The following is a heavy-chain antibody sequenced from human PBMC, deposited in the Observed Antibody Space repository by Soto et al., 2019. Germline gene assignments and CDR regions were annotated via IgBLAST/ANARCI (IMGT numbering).Heavy chain of an antibody. J-gene: IGHJ4*02. CDR2: IYWDDDK. CDR1: GFSLSTSGVG. Sequence: SGPTLVNPTQTLTLTCTFSGFSLSTSGVGVGWIRQPPGKALECLALIYWDDDKRCSPSLRSRLSVTKDTSKNQVVLTMTNMDPVDTGTYYCAHRLCDSSCYWDVGFFDYWGQGALVTVSS. V-gene: IGHV2-5*02. D-gene: IGHD2-15*01. CDR3: AHRLCDSSCYWDVGFFDY.